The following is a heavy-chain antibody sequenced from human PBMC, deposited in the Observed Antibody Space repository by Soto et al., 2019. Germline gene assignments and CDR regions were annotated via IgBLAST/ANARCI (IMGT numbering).Heavy chain of an antibody. V-gene: IGHV3-23*01. J-gene: IGHJ4*02. CDR3: TKDPCTRSSCYFEF. CDR2: ISGSDAGT. D-gene: IGHD2-2*01. CDR1: GFTFSSHA. Sequence: EVQLLESGGGLVQPGGSLRLSCEASGFTFSSHAMSWVRQAPGKGLEWVSAISGSDAGTFDADSVRGRFTISRDNSKNPLYLHMTSLRVEDTAIYYCTKDPCTRSSCYFEFWGQGSLVTVSS.